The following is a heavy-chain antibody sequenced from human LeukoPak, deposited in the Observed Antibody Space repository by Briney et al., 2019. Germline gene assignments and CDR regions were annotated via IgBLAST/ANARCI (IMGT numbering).Heavy chain of an antibody. Sequence: EASVKVSCKSSGYTFTSYGITWLRQDPGLGLEWMGWISPYNGNTNFAQKFQDRVSMSTDTSTSTAYMEQRSLTSDDTAVYYCAREGSGSGRVRWFDPWGQGTLVTVSS. CDR1: GYTFTSYG. CDR2: ISPYNGNT. J-gene: IGHJ5*02. V-gene: IGHV1-18*01. CDR3: AREGSGSGRVRWFDP. D-gene: IGHD6-19*01.